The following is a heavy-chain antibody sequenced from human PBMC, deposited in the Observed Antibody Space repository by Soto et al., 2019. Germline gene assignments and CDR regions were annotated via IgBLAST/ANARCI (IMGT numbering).Heavy chain of an antibody. CDR3: ARVDLRRSSLFWFDP. D-gene: IGHD6-6*01. Sequence: SQTLSLTCVISGDSVSSNSAAWNWIRQSPSRGLEWLGRTYYRSKWYDDYAVSVRSRITINPDTSKNQFSLQLNSVTPEDTAVNYCARVDLRRSSLFWFDPWGQGTLVTVSS. V-gene: IGHV6-1*01. CDR2: TYYRSKWYD. J-gene: IGHJ5*02. CDR1: GDSVSSNSAA.